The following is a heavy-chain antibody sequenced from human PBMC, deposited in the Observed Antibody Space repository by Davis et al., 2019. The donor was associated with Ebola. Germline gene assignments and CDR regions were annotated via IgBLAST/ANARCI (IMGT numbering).Heavy chain of an antibody. V-gene: IGHV3-11*06. CDR3: AKETTATTDFDY. CDR1: GFTFSDHY. J-gene: IGHJ4*02. CDR2: ISSKSTRT. Sequence: GESLKIPCAASGFTFSDHYMSWIRQAPGKGLEWVSKISSKSTRTEYADSVRGRFTVSRDNSKYTLYLQMNSLRREDSAMYYCAKETTATTDFDYWGQGTLVTVSS. D-gene: IGHD4-17*01.